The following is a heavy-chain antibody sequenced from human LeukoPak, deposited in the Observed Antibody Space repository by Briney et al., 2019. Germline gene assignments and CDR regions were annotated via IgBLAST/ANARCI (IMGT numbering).Heavy chain of an antibody. CDR1: GFTFSSYA. CDR2: ISVSGGST. Sequence: PGGSLRLSCAASGFTFSSYAMSWVRQAPGKGREWVSAISVSGGSTYYADSVKGRFTISRDNSKNTVYLQMNSLRAEDTAVYYCAKDYKAMVTFGFDYWGQGTLVTVSS. CDR3: AKDYKAMVTFGFDY. V-gene: IGHV3-23*01. D-gene: IGHD5-18*01. J-gene: IGHJ4*02.